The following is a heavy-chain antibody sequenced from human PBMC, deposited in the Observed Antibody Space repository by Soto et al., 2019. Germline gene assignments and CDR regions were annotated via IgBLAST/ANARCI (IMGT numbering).Heavy chain of an antibody. J-gene: IGHJ6*02. CDR1: GYTFTGYY. CDR2: INPNSGGT. D-gene: IGHD5-12*01. Sequence: QVQLVQSGAEVKKPGASVKVSCKASGYTFTGYYMHWVRQAPGQGLEWMGWINPNSGGTNYAQKFQGWVTMTRDTSISTAYMELSRLRSDDTAVYYCAREGSGYDVAYYYYYGMDVWGQGTTVTVSS. CDR3: AREGSGYDVAYYYYYGMDV. V-gene: IGHV1-2*04.